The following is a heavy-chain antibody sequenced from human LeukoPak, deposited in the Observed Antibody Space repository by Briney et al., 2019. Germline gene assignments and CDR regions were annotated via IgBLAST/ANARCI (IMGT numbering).Heavy chain of an antibody. CDR2: IYHSGST. D-gene: IGHD6-19*01. V-gene: IGHV4-38-2*02. J-gene: IGHJ4*02. CDR3: TRLPSSGQTYFDY. Sequence: SETLSLTCTVSGYSISSGYYWGWIRQPPGKVLEWIGSIYHSGSTYYNPSLKSRVTISVDTSKNQFSLKLSSVTAADTAVYYCTRLPSSGQTYFDYWGQGTLVTVSS. CDR1: GYSISSGYY.